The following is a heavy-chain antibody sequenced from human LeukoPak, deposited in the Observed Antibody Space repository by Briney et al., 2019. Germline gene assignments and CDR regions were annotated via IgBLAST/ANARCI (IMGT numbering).Heavy chain of an antibody. CDR1: GYTFTLYD. Sequence: GASVKVPCKASGYTFTLYDINWVRQAPGQGLEGVGWMNPNSGNTRYTQNFQGRVTITRNTSKSTAYMELRRLSSEDTAIYACARGPSCSSRTCRYWFDPWGQGTLVTVSS. CDR3: ARGPSCSSRTCRYWFDP. D-gene: IGHD2-15*01. CDR2: MNPNSGNT. V-gene: IGHV1-8*01. J-gene: IGHJ5*02.